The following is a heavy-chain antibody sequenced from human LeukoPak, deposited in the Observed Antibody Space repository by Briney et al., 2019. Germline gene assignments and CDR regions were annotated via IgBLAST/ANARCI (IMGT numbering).Heavy chain of an antibody. CDR3: ARDSGVLWFGELWSYYYYCYMDV. CDR2: IKQDRSEK. Sequence: GGSLRLSCAASGFTFSSSWMSWVRQAPGKGLEWVANIKQDRSEKYYVDSVKGRFTISRDNAKNSLYLQMNSLRAEDTAVYYCARDSGVLWFGELWSYYYYCYMDVWGKGTTVTVSS. CDR1: GFTFSSSW. J-gene: IGHJ6*03. D-gene: IGHD3-10*01. V-gene: IGHV3-7*01.